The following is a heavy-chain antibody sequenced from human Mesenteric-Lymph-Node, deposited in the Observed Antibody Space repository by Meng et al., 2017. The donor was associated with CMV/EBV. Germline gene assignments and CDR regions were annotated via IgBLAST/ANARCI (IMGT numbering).Heavy chain of an antibody. CDR1: GFNVSSNY. Sequence: LSCAASGFNVSSNYMRWVRQAPGKGLEWVSVIYSGGSTYYADSVKGRFTISRHNSKNTLYLQMNSLRAEDTAVYYCARVGQDFFFDYWGQGTLVTVSS. CDR3: ARVGQDFFFDY. J-gene: IGHJ4*02. D-gene: IGHD2-15*01. V-gene: IGHV3-53*04. CDR2: IYSGGST.